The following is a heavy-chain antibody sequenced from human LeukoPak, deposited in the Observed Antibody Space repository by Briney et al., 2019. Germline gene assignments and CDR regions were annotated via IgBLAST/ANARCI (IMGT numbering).Heavy chain of an antibody. Sequence: PGGSLRLSCAASGFTFSFYAMSWVRQAPGKGLEWVSGISTGGGSTYYADSVKGRFTISRDNSKNTLYLQMNRLRAEDTAVYYCAKEVVATGRWFDPWGQGTLVTVSS. J-gene: IGHJ5*02. CDR2: ISTGGGST. V-gene: IGHV3-23*01. CDR3: AKEVVATGRWFDP. CDR1: GFTFSFYA. D-gene: IGHD2-15*01.